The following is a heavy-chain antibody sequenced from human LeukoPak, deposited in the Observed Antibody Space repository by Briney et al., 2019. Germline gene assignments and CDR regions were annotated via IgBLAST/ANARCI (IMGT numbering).Heavy chain of an antibody. J-gene: IGHJ3*01. CDR1: GFTLSSHA. Sequence: PGRSLRLSCVASGFTLSSHAMHWVRQAPGKGLEWVAVISYDGTNKYYGDSVMGRFTISRDRSKNTLYLEMNILRGEDTAVYYCVRGATVAATSDLWGQGTVVTVSS. V-gene: IGHV3-30-3*01. CDR2: ISYDGTNK. D-gene: IGHD6-19*01. CDR3: VRGATVAATSDL.